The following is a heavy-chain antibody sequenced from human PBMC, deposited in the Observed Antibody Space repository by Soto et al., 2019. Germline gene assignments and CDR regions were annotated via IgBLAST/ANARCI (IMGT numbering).Heavy chain of an antibody. J-gene: IGHJ4*02. CDR1: GFTFSNVW. V-gene: IGHV3-15*07. CDR3: TPLALKDSSGWYEFSD. CDR2: IKSKTDGGTT. Sequence: EVQLVESGGGLVKPGGSLRLSCAASGFTFSNVWMNWVRQAPGKGLEWVGRIKSKTDGGTTDYAAPVKGRFTISRDDSKNTLYLQMNSLKNEDTAVYYCTPLALKDSSGWYEFSDWGQGTLVTVSS. D-gene: IGHD6-19*01.